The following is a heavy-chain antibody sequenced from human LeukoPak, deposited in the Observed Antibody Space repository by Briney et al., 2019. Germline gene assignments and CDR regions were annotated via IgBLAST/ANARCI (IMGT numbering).Heavy chain of an antibody. CDR1: GGSFSSVTDY. V-gene: IGHV4-39*07. CDR3: AGERGEEYSSGWYKRNYFDN. CDR2: GDYSGGT. J-gene: IGHJ4*02. Sequence: SETLSLTCTVSGGSFSSVTDYWAWIRQPPGKGLEWIASGDYSGGTYYNPSLESRVAISADMSKNQFSLKLTSVTGADTAVYYCAGERGEEYSSGWYKRNYFDNWGQGIRVTVSS. D-gene: IGHD6-19*01.